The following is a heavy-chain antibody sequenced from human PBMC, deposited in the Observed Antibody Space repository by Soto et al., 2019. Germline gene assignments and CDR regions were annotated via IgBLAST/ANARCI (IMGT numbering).Heavy chain of an antibody. D-gene: IGHD3-22*01. CDR3: ARDGTLFESNSYDYLY. Sequence: QVQLVQSGAEVKKPGSSVKVSCKASGGTFRNYGISWVRQAPGQGLEWVGGIIPIFGTAKYAQKFQGRVTITADESTTTAYLELRSLRSEDTAVYYCARDGTLFESNSYDYLYWGQGTLVNVSS. J-gene: IGHJ4*02. CDR1: GGTFRNYG. CDR2: IIPIFGTA. V-gene: IGHV1-69*01.